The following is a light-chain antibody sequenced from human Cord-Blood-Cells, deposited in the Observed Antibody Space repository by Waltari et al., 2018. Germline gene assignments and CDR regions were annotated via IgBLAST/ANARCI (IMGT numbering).Light chain of an antibody. V-gene: IGLV2-8*01. CDR3: SSYAGSNNLV. CDR1: SSDVGGYNY. CDR2: EVS. Sequence: QSALTQPPSASGSPGQSVTISCTGTSSDVGGYNYVSWYQQNPGKAPKLMIYEVSKRPSGVPVRFSGSKSGNTASLTVSGLQAEDEADYYCSSYAGSNNLVFGGGTKLTVL. J-gene: IGLJ2*01.